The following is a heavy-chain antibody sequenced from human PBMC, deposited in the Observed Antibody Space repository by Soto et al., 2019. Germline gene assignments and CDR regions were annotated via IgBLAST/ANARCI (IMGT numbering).Heavy chain of an antibody. J-gene: IGHJ3*02. V-gene: IGHV3-53*01. D-gene: IGHD3-22*01. CDR1: GFTVSNNY. CDR2: FYGGGRP. CDR3: ARGHYYYDSRGLQNGAFDI. Sequence: SLRLSCAASGFTVSNNYMTWVRQAPGKGLEWVSVFYGGGRPYYADSVKGRFSVSRDNSKNTVYLHMNSLRAEDTAVYYCARGHYYYDSRGLQNGAFDIWGQGTMVTVSS.